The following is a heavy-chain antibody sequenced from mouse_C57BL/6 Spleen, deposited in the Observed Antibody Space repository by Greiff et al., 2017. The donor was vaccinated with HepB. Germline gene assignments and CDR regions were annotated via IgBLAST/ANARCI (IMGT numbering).Heavy chain of an antibody. CDR3: ARDNYYGSRAFDY. V-gene: IGHV1-26*01. CDR1: GYTFTDYY. D-gene: IGHD1-1*01. J-gene: IGHJ2*01. CDR2: INPNNGGT. Sequence: EVQLQQSGPELVKPGASVKISCKASGYTFTDYYMNWVKQSHGKSLEWIGDINPNNGGTSYNQKFKGKATLTVDKSSSTAYMELRSLTSEDSAVYYCARDNYYGSRAFDYWGQGTTLTVSS.